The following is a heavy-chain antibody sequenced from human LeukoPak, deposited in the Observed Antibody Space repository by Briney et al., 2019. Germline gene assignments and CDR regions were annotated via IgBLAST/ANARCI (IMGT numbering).Heavy chain of an antibody. V-gene: IGHV4-39*07. D-gene: IGHD3-10*01. CDR1: GGSISSSSYS. CDR2: IYYSGST. Sequence: SETLSLTCTVSGGSISSSSYSWGWIRQPPGKGLEWIGNIYYSGSTYYNPSLKSRVTISVDTSKNQFSLKLSSVTAADTAVYYCAREGWLWFGEPKPQFDPWGQGTLVTVSS. CDR3: AREGWLWFGEPKPQFDP. J-gene: IGHJ5*02.